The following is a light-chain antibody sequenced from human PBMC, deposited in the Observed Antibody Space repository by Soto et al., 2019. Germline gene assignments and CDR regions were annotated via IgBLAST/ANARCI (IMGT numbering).Light chain of an antibody. CDR2: LNSDGSH. Sequence: QPVLTQSPSASASLGASVKLTCTLSSGHSSYAIAWHQQQPEKGPRYLMKLNSDGSHSKGDGIPDRFSGSSSGAERYLTISTLQSEDEADTYCQTWGTGIQGVFGGGTKLTVL. V-gene: IGLV4-69*01. CDR3: QTWGTGIQGV. CDR1: SGHSSYA. J-gene: IGLJ3*02.